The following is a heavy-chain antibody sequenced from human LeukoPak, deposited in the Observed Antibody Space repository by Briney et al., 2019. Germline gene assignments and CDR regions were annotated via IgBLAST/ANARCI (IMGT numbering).Heavy chain of an antibody. D-gene: IGHD2-15*01. CDR2: INPNSGGT. CDR1: GYTFTGYY. CDR3: ARDYCSGGRCYDYFYYYMDV. Sequence: ASVKVSCKASGYTFTGYYMHWVRQAPGQGLEWMGWINPNSGGTNYAQKFQGRVTMTRDTSISTAYMELSRLRSDDTAVYFCARDYCSGGRCYDYFYYYMDVWGKGTTVTVSS. J-gene: IGHJ6*03. V-gene: IGHV1-2*02.